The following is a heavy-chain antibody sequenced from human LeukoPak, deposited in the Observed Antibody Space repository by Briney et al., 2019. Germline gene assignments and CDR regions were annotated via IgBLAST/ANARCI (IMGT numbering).Heavy chain of an antibody. CDR1: GFTFSDYY. CDR3: AELGITMIGGV. Sequence: GGSLRLSCAASGFTFSDYYMSWIRQAPGKGLEWVSYISGSGSTIYYADSVKGRFTISRDNAKNSLYLQMDSLRAEDSAVYYCAELGITMIGGVWGKGTTVTISS. J-gene: IGHJ6*04. D-gene: IGHD3-10*02. V-gene: IGHV3-11*04. CDR2: ISGSGSTI.